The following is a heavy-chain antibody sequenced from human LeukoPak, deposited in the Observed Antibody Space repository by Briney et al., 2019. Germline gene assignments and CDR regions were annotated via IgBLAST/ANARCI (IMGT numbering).Heavy chain of an antibody. V-gene: IGHV1-2*02. CDR3: ARGGVSTTPDFDY. Sequence: ASVKVSCKTSGYTFTAYYMYWLRQAPGQGLECMGWIYPNSGATGYAQNFQGRVTMTRDTSVSTIYMELSRLRSDDTAVYYCARGGVSTTPDFDYWGQGTLVTVSS. D-gene: IGHD2-8*02. CDR1: GYTFTAYY. J-gene: IGHJ4*02. CDR2: IYPNSGAT.